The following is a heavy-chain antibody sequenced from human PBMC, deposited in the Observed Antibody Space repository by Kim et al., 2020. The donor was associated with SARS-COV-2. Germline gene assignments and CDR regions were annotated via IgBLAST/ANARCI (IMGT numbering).Heavy chain of an antibody. V-gene: IGHV3-53*01. CDR2: IYSSGST. CDR3: ARDGASPY. D-gene: IGHD3-16*01. CDR1: GFTVSSDY. J-gene: IGHJ4*02. Sequence: GGSLRLSCAASGFTVSSDYMSWVRQAPGKGLEWVSTIYSSGSTYYADSVKGRFTISRDNSKNTLYLQMNNLRAEDTAVYYCARDGASPYWGQGTLVTVSS.